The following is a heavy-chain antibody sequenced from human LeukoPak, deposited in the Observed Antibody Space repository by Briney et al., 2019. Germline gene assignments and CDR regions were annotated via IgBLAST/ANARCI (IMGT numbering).Heavy chain of an antibody. Sequence: ASVKVSCEASGYTFTGYYMHWVRQAPGQGLEWMGWINPNSGGTNYAQKFQGRVTMTRDTSISTAYMELSRLRSDDTAVYYCARDIHSSGFNWFDPWGQGTLVTVSS. CDR1: GYTFTGYY. CDR2: INPNSGGT. J-gene: IGHJ5*02. V-gene: IGHV1-2*02. D-gene: IGHD3-22*01. CDR3: ARDIHSSGFNWFDP.